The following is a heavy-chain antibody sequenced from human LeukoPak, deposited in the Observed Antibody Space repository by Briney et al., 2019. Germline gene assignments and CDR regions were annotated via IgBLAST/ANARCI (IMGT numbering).Heavy chain of an antibody. V-gene: IGHV4-61*01. CDR3: ASSQWLAYYFDY. J-gene: IGHJ4*02. CDR2: IYYSGST. CDR1: GGSVSGGSYY. Sequence: PSETLSLTCTVSGGSVSGGSYYWSWIRQPPGKGLEWIGYIYYSGSTNYNPSLKSRVTISVDTSKNQFSLKLSSVTAADTAVYYCASSQWLAYYFDYWGQGTLVTVSS. D-gene: IGHD6-19*01.